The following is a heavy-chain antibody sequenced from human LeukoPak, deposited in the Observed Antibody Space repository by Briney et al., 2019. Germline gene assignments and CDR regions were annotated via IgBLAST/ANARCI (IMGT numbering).Heavy chain of an antibody. V-gene: IGHV3-23*01. J-gene: IGHJ6*02. Sequence: GGSLRLSCTVSGFTFNSYAMSWVRQAPGKGLEWVSSISGNGDDTYHADSAKGRFTVSRDNSKSTLYLQMNSLRAEGTAVFYCAKTIAQDTHSWLYYYYGMDVWGQGTTVTVSS. CDR2: ISGNGDDT. CDR3: AKTIAQDTHSWLYYYYGMDV. D-gene: IGHD6-13*01. CDR1: GFTFNSYA.